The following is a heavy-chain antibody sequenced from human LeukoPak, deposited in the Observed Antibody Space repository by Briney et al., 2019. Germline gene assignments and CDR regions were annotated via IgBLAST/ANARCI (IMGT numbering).Heavy chain of an antibody. CDR2: INHSGST. J-gene: IGHJ4*02. CDR3: ARERGYSYWSYFEY. D-gene: IGHD5-18*01. Sequence: PSETLSLTCAVYGGSFSGYYWSWIRQPPGKGLEWIGEINHSGSTNYNPSLKSRVTISVDTSKNQFSLKLSSVTAADTAVYYCARERGYSYWSYFEYWGQGTLVTVSS. CDR1: GGSFSGYY. V-gene: IGHV4-34*01.